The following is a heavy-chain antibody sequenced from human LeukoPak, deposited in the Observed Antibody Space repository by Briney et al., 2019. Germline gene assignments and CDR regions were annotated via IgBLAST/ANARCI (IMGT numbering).Heavy chain of an antibody. CDR2: ISAYNGNT. D-gene: IGHD2-2*01. CDR1: GYTFTSYG. J-gene: IGHJ3*02. Sequence: ASVKVSCKASGYTFTSYGISWVRQAPGQGLEWMGWISAYNGNTNYAQKLQGRVTMTTDTSTSTAYMELRSLRSDDTAVYYCARDRIQLNGRPDAFDIWGQGTMVTVSS. V-gene: IGHV1-18*01. CDR3: ARDRIQLNGRPDAFDI.